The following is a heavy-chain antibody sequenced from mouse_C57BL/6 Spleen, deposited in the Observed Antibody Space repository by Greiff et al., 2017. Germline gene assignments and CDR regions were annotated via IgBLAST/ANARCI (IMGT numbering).Heavy chain of an antibody. J-gene: IGHJ1*03. D-gene: IGHD1-1*01. V-gene: IGHV1-63*01. CDR3: ARYLITTVVATGYFDV. CDR1: GYTFTNYW. CDR2: IYPGGGYT. Sequence: VQLQESGAELVRPGTSVKMSCKASGYTFTNYWIGWAKQRPGHGLEWIGDIYPGGGYTNYNEKFKGKATLTADKSSSTAYMQFSSLTSEDSAIYYCARYLITTVVATGYFDVWGTGTTVTVSS.